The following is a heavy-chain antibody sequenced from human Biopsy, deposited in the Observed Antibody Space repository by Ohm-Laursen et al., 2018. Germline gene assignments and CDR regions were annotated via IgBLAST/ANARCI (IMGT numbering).Heavy chain of an antibody. CDR3: ALASFDY. V-gene: IGHV1-46*01. J-gene: IGHJ4*02. CDR1: GYSFISNG. CDR2: INPGGNST. Sequence: ASVKVSCKVSGYSFISNGISWVRQAPGQGLEWMGIINPGGNSTAYTQNFQGRVTMTWDTSTTTVYMELSSLRSEDTAVYYCALASFDYWGQGTLVTVPS.